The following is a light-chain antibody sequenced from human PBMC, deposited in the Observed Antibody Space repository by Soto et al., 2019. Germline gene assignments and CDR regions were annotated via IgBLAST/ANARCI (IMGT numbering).Light chain of an antibody. CDR1: HTVTSNY. Sequence: EIVLTQSPDTLSLSPGERATLSCRASHTVTSNYLAWYQQKPGQAPRLLIYGASSRATDIPDRFSSSGSGTDFTLSISRLETEDFAVYYCQQYGASSLTFGQGTEVEIK. J-gene: IGKJ1*01. CDR2: GAS. V-gene: IGKV3-20*01. CDR3: QQYGASSLT.